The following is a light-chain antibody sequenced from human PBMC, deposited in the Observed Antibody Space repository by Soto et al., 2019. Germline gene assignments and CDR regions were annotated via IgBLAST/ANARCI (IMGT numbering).Light chain of an antibody. CDR3: SSYTSSSTCV. CDR2: DVS. V-gene: IGLV2-14*01. Sequence: QSALTQPASVSGSPGQSITISCTGTSSDVGGYNYVSWYQQHPGKAPKLMIYDVSNRPSGVSNRFSGSKSGNTASLTISGLQAEDEADYSCSSYTSSSTCVFGGGTKLTVL. CDR1: SSDVGGYNY. J-gene: IGLJ3*02.